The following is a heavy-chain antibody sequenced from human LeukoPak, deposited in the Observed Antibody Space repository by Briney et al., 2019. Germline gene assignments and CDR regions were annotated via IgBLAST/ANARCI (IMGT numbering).Heavy chain of an antibody. Sequence: ASVKVSCKASGYTFTSYDINWVRQATGQGLEWMGWMNPNSGNTGYAQKFQGRVTITRNTSISTAYMELSSLRSEDTAVYYCARGPPLLWGGTDSSGYYRDYYYYMDVWGKGTTVTISS. CDR2: MNPNSGNT. CDR1: GYTFTSYD. CDR3: ARGPPLLWGGTDSSGYYRDYYYYMDV. D-gene: IGHD3-22*01. J-gene: IGHJ6*03. V-gene: IGHV1-8*03.